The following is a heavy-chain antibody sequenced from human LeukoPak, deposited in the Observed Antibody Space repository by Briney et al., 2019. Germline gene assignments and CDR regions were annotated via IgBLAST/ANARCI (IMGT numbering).Heavy chain of an antibody. D-gene: IGHD6-13*01. Sequence: SETLSLTCTVSGGSISSSSYYWGWIRQPPGKGLEWIGSIYYSGSTYYNPSLKSRVTISVDTSKNQFSLKLSSVTAADTAVYYCARAISGSFRTSYYFDYWGQGTLVTVSS. J-gene: IGHJ4*02. CDR1: GGSISSSSYY. CDR3: ARAISGSFRTSYYFDY. V-gene: IGHV4-39*01. CDR2: IYYSGST.